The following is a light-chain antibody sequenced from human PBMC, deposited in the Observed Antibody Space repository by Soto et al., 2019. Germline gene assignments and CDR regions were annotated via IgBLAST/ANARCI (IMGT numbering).Light chain of an antibody. CDR2: AAS. V-gene: IGKV1-12*01. J-gene: IGKJ4*01. CDR3: QQTTSFPLT. CDR1: QGISSW. Sequence: DIQMTQSPSFVSASVGDRVTITCRASQGISSWLAWYQHKPGRAPKLMMHAASSLESGGPSRFSGSESGTDFTLTISSLQPEDFATYYCQQTTSFPLTVGGGTKVEIK.